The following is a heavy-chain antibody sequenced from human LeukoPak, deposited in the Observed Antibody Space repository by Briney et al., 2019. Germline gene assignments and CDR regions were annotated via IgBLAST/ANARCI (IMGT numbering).Heavy chain of an antibody. Sequence: GGSLRLSCAASGFTFSSYAMSWVRQAPGKGLEWVSAISGSGGSTYYADSVKGRFTISRDNSKNTLYLQMNSVRAEATAVYYCAKGERWFGERGFDPWGQGTLVTVSS. D-gene: IGHD3-10*01. V-gene: IGHV3-23*01. CDR1: GFTFSSYA. CDR3: AKGERWFGERGFDP. CDR2: ISGSGGST. J-gene: IGHJ5*02.